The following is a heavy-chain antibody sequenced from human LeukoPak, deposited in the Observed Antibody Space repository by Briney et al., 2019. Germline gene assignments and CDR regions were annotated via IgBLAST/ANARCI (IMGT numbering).Heavy chain of an antibody. Sequence: PGGSLRLSYLASGFTFQYYAMIWVRQAPGKGLEWVSAMSGSGARTYFEDSVKGRFTISRDNSKNTLYLQMRSLRGDDTAVYYCTKGQGAYEYYGMDVWGQGITVTVSS. V-gene: IGHV3-23*01. CDR2: MSGSGART. CDR3: TKGQGAYEYYGMDV. CDR1: GFTFQYYA. J-gene: IGHJ6*02.